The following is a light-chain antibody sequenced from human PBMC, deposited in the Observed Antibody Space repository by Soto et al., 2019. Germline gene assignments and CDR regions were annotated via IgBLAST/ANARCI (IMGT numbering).Light chain of an antibody. J-gene: IGKJ4*01. CDR3: QQTCSPSVS. Sequence: DIQMTQSPSSLSVSIGDRVIITRRASQSISTYLNWYQYKPEKAPRLVIFRSSTLQSGVPSRFSGGGSGTDFSLTISRLQPEDFATYFCQQTCSPSVSFGGGTRVEI. V-gene: IGKV1-39*01. CDR1: QSISTY. CDR2: RSS.